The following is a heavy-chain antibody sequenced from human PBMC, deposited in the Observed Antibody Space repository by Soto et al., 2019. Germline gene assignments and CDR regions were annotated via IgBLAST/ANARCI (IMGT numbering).Heavy chain of an antibody. Sequence: QVQLVQSGAEVKKPGASVKVSCKASGYTFTSYGISWVRQAPGQGLEWMGWISAYNGNTNYAQKLQGRVTMTTDTSTSTVDMELRSLRSDDTAVYYCARGRGIYGDTRSYYYYGMDVWGQGTTVTVSS. CDR2: ISAYNGNT. CDR1: GYTFTSYG. J-gene: IGHJ6*02. V-gene: IGHV1-18*01. CDR3: ARGRGIYGDTRSYYYYGMDV. D-gene: IGHD4-17*01.